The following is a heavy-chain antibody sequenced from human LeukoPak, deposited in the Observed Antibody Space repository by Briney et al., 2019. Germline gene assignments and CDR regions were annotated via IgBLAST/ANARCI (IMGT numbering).Heavy chain of an antibody. Sequence: GASVNVSCKASGYTFTGYYMHWVRQAPGQGLEWMGWINPNSGGTNYAQKFQGRVTMTRDTSISTAYMELSSLRSEDTAVYYRARPSEKTADYYYYYMDVWGKGPTVTVSS. J-gene: IGHJ6*03. V-gene: IGHV1-2*02. CDR3: ARPSEKTADYYYYYMDV. CDR2: INPNSGGT. D-gene: IGHD2-21*02. CDR1: GYTFTGYY.